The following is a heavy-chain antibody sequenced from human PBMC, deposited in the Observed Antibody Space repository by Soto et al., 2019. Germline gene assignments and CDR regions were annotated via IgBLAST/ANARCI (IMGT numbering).Heavy chain of an antibody. CDR1: GYAFNTYG. Sequence: QVQLIQSGAEVKRPGASLKVSCRASGYAFNTYGVSWVRQAPGQGLEWVGWISTSNGHTNFAQNFQGRVTLTTDTSTSTAYMELRSLTSDDTAVYYCVRDLPSAAPLFGLWGQGTLVTVSS. CDR2: ISTSNGHT. D-gene: IGHD3-10*01. CDR3: VRDLPSAAPLFGL. J-gene: IGHJ4*02. V-gene: IGHV1-18*01.